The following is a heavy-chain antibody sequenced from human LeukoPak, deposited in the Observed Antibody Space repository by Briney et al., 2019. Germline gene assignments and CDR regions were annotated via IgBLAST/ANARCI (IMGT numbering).Heavy chain of an antibody. CDR2: ISSGGDTT. Sequence: PGGSLRLSCVASGFTFSDYYMSWIRQAPGKGLEWVSYISSGGDTTYYADSVTGRFTISRDNAKNSLYLQMNSLRAEDTAIYYCATYDYGADYFDYWGQGTLVTVST. D-gene: IGHD4/OR15-4a*01. J-gene: IGHJ4*02. CDR3: ATYDYGADYFDY. V-gene: IGHV3-11*01. CDR1: GFTFSDYY.